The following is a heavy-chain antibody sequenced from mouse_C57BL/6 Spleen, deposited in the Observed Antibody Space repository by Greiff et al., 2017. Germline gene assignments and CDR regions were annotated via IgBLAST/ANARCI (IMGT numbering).Heavy chain of an antibody. CDR2: INPNNGGT. CDR3: VYSNYRY. Sequence: VQLQQSGPELVKPGASVKISCKASGYTFTDYYMNWVKQSHGKSLEWIGDINPNNGGTSYNQKFKGKATLTVDKSSSTAYMELRSLTSEDSAVYYCVYSNYRYWGQGTTLTVSS. CDR1: GYTFTDYY. D-gene: IGHD2-5*01. J-gene: IGHJ2*01. V-gene: IGHV1-26*01.